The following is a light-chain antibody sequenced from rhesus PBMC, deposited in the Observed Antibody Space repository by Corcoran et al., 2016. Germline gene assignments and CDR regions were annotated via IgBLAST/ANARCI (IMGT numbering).Light chain of an antibody. CDR2: YAA. CDR3: QQHNSSPYS. CDR1: QDINNY. J-gene: IGKJ2*01. Sequence: DIQMTQSPSSLSASVGDTVTITCRASQDINNYLAWYQQKQGNAPNPLMFYAANLESGVPSRFRGTGSGTDFILTISSLQPEDFAIYYCQQHNSSPYSFGQGTKVGIK. V-gene: IGKV1S14*01.